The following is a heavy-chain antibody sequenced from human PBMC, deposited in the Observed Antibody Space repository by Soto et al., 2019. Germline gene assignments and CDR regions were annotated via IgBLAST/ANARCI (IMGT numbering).Heavy chain of an antibody. J-gene: IGHJ4*02. CDR2: ISGSGSST. V-gene: IGHV3-23*01. D-gene: IGHD3-16*02. Sequence: SLRLSCAVSGFTFSSYAITWVRQAPGKGLEWVSAISGSGSSTYYADSVKGRFTISRDNSKNTLFLQMNSLRAEDTAVYYCAKDTSYFDYVWGTYRYRFDYWGQGTLVTVSS. CDR3: AKDTSYFDYVWGTYRYRFDY. CDR1: GFTFSSYA.